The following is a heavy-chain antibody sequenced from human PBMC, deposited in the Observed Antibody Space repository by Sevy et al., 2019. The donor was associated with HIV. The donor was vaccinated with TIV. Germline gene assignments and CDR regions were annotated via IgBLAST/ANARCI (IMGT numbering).Heavy chain of an antibody. CDR1: GFTFSSYW. J-gene: IGHJ4*02. Sequence: GGSLRLSCAASGFTFSSYWMSWVRQAPGKGLEWVANIKQDGSEKYYVDSVKGRFTISRDNAKNSLYLQMNSLRAEDTAVYYCARDRLRIAAAGWGVFDYWGQGTLVTVSS. D-gene: IGHD6-13*01. V-gene: IGHV3-7*01. CDR3: ARDRLRIAAAGWGVFDY. CDR2: IKQDGSEK.